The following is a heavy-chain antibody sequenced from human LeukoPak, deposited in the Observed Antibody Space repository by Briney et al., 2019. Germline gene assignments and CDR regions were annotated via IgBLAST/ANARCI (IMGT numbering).Heavy chain of an antibody. CDR3: AKSTYYYGSGEGSNYWYFDL. Sequence: ASVKVSCKTSGGTFSRFAISWVRQAPGQGLEWMGGIIPIFGPANYAQKFQGRVTITADESTSTAYMELSSLRSEDTALYYCAKSTYYYGSGEGSNYWYFDLWGRGTLVTVSS. D-gene: IGHD3-10*01. CDR2: IIPIFGPA. J-gene: IGHJ2*01. V-gene: IGHV1-69*13. CDR1: GGTFSRFA.